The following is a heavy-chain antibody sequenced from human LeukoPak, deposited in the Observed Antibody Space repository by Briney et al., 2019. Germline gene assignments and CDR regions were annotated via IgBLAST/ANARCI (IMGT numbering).Heavy chain of an antibody. D-gene: IGHD6-19*01. V-gene: IGHV3-23*01. CDR2: ISDGGGAT. Sequence: PGGSLRLSCAASGFTFSSYAMTWVRQAPGKGLEWVSDISDGGGATYYADSVKGRFTLSRDNSKNTLYLQMNSLRADDTAVYYCAGAFSGWSPKFWGQGTLVTASS. J-gene: IGHJ4*02. CDR3: AGAFSGWSPKF. CDR1: GFTFSSYA.